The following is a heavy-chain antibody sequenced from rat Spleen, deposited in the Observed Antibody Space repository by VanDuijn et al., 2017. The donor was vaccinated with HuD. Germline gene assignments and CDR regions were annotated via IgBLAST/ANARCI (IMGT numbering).Heavy chain of an antibody. CDR3: VRHGHPSYFDY. Sequence: EVQLVESDGGLVQPGRSLKLSCAASGFTFSDYYMAWVRQAPARGLEWVTTISYDGRRSYYRDSVKGRFTISRDNARSTLYLQMDSLRSEDTATYYCVRHGHPSYFDYWGQGVMVTVSS. V-gene: IGHV5-29*01. CDR1: GFTFSDYY. J-gene: IGHJ2*01. CDR2: ISYDGRRS. D-gene: IGHD3-8*01.